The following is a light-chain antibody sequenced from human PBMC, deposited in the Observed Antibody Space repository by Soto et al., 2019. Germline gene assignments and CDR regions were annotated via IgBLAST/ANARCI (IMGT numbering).Light chain of an antibody. Sequence: QSVLTQPASVSGSPGQSITISCTGTNSDVGAYNFVSWYQHHPGNAPKLLIYEVTNRPSGVSARFSGSKSANTAYLTISGLQPEDEAHYYCCSYTSTSTWVFGGGTKVTVL. CDR3: CSYTSTSTWV. J-gene: IGLJ3*02. CDR2: EVT. V-gene: IGLV2-14*01. CDR1: NSDVGAYNF.